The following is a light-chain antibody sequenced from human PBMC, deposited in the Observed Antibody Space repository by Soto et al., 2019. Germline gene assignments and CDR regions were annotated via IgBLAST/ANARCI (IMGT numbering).Light chain of an antibody. V-gene: IGLV2-23*03. CDR1: SSDVGSYNL. CDR2: EGS. CDR3: CSYAGSSTFEV. J-gene: IGLJ3*02. Sequence: QSVLTQPASVSGSPGQSITISCTGTSSDVGSYNLVSWYQQHPGKAPKLMIYEGSKRPSGVANRCSGSKSGNTASLTIYGHQAEDEADYYCCSYAGSSTFEVFGGGTKLTVL.